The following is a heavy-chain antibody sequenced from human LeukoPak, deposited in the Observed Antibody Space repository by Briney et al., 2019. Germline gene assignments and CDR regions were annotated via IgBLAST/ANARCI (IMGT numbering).Heavy chain of an antibody. J-gene: IGHJ4*02. CDR2: ISSSGSTI. V-gene: IGHV3-48*03. CDR3: ARDAGVLEGELLPYYFDY. CDR1: GFTFSSYE. Sequence: GGSLRLSCVASGFTFSSYEMNWVRQAPGKGLEWVSYISSSGSTIYYADSVKGRFTISRDNAKNSLYLQMNSLRAEDTAVYYCARDAGVLEGELLPYYFDYWGQGTLVTVSS. D-gene: IGHD1-26*01.